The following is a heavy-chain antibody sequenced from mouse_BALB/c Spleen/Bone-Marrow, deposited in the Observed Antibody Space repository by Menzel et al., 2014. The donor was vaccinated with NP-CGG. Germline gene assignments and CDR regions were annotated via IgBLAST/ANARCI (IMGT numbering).Heavy chain of an antibody. CDR3: ARLNYYGNLFV. CDR1: GFAFSRYW. Sequence: EVQLQQSGGCLLQPGGSLKLSCAASGFAFSRYWMSWVRQTPGKGLEWIEVINPDISTINYPPSLKDKFIISRDNAKNTLYLQMSKVRSEDTALYYCARLNYYGNLFVWGAGTTVTVSS. V-gene: IGHV4-1*02. CDR2: INPDISTI. J-gene: IGHJ1*01. D-gene: IGHD1-1*01.